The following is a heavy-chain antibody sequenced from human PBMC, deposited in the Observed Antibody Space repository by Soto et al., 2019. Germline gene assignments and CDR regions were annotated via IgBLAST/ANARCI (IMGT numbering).Heavy chain of an antibody. Sequence: GASVKVSCKASGYSFTSLDINWVRQTAGQGLEWMGWMEPSTGRTGYAQKFQGRVTMTRDTSINTAYMELTTLTSDDTAFYYCARGVSAGVDYWGQGTLVTFSS. CDR3: ARGVSAGVDY. CDR1: GYSFTSLD. D-gene: IGHD1-26*01. V-gene: IGHV1-8*01. J-gene: IGHJ4*02. CDR2: MEPSTGRT.